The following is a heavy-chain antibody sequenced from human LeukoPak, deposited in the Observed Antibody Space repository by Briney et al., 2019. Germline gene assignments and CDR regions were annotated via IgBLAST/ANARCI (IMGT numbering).Heavy chain of an antibody. Sequence: GGSLRLSCAASGFSVSSNYMSWVRQAPGKGLEWVSAISGSGGSTYYADSVKGRFTISRDNSKNTLYLQMNSLRAEDTAVYYCYVWGSYFDYWGQGTLVTVSS. V-gene: IGHV3-23*01. J-gene: IGHJ4*02. CDR3: YVWGSYFDY. CDR2: ISGSGGST. D-gene: IGHD3-16*01. CDR1: GFSVSSNY.